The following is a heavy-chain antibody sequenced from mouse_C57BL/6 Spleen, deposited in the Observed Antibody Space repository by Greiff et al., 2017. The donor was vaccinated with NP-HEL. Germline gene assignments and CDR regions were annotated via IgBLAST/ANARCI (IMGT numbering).Heavy chain of an antibody. CDR3: ARDYYGSSPDYYAMDY. Sequence: VQLQQPGTELVKPGASVKLSCKASGYTFTSYWMHWVKQRPGQGLEWIGNINPSNGGTNYNEKFKSKATLTVDKSSSTAYMQLSSLTSEDSAVYYCARDYYGSSPDYYAMDYWGQGTSVTVSS. CDR2: INPSNGGT. V-gene: IGHV1-53*01. J-gene: IGHJ4*01. D-gene: IGHD1-1*01. CDR1: GYTFTSYW.